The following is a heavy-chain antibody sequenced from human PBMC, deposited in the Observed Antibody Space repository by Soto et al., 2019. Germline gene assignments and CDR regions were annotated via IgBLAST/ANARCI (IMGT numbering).Heavy chain of an antibody. V-gene: IGHV4-34*01. CDR2: INHSGST. CDR1: GGSFSGYY. CDR3: ARGRCSSTSCYTLPWFDP. Sequence: QVQLQQWGAGLLKPSETLSLTCAVYGGSFSGYYWSWIRQPPGKGLEWIGEINHSGSTNYNPSLKGRVTISVDTSKNQFSLKLSSVTAADTAVYYCARGRCSSTSCYTLPWFDPWGQGTLVTVSS. D-gene: IGHD2-2*02. J-gene: IGHJ5*02.